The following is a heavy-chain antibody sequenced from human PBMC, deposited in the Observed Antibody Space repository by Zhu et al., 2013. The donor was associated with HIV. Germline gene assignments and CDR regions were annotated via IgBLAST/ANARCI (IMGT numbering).Heavy chain of an antibody. CDR2: INPNSGGT. CDR1: GYTFTGYY. V-gene: IGHV1-2*02. J-gene: IGHJ4*02. D-gene: IGHD1-26*01. Sequence: QVQLVQSGAEVKKPGASVKVSCKASGYTFTGYYMHWVRQAPGQGLEWMGWINPNSGGTNYAQKFQGRVTMTRDTSISTAYMELSRLRSDDTAVYYCASYRRVGGSYYEVISDYWGQGTLVTVSS. CDR3: ASYRRVGGSYYEVISDY.